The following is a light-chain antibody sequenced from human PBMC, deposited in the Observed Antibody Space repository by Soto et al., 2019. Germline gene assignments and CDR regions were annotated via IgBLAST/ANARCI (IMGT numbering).Light chain of an antibody. CDR2: GAS. CDR3: QQSYSTPHT. J-gene: IGKJ5*01. CDR1: QSISNY. Sequence: DIPMTQSPSSLSASVGDRVTISCRASQSISNYLNWYQQKPGKAPNLLIYGASSLQRGVPSRFSGIGSGTDFTLTISSLQPEDFATYYCQQSYSTPHTFGQGTRLEIK. V-gene: IGKV1-39*01.